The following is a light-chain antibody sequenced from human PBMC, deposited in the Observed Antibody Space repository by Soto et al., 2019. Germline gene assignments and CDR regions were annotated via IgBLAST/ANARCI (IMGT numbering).Light chain of an antibody. CDR2: GNS. Sequence: QSVLTQSPSVSGAPGQRVTISCTGSSSNIGAGYDVHWYQQLPGTAPKLLIYGNSNRPSGVPDRFSGSKSGTSASLAITGLQAEDGADYYCQSYDSSLSGSVFVGGTELTVL. CDR1: SSNIGAGYD. J-gene: IGLJ2*01. CDR3: QSYDSSLSGSV. V-gene: IGLV1-40*01.